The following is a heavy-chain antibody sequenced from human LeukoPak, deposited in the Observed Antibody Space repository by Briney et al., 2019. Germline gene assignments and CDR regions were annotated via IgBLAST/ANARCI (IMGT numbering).Heavy chain of an antibody. V-gene: IGHV3-64*01. Sequence: GGSLRLSCVASGFTFSSYAMHWVRQAPGKGLEYVSAISNNGGSTYYANSVKGRFTISRDNSKNTLSLQMGSLRAEDEAVYYCASGDSGSQLDYWGQGSLVTVSS. CDR2: ISNNGGST. J-gene: IGHJ4*02. CDR1: GFTFSSYA. D-gene: IGHD1-26*01. CDR3: ASGDSGSQLDY.